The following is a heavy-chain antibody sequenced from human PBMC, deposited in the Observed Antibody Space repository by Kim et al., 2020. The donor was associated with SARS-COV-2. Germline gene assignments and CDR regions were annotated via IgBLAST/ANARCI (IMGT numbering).Heavy chain of an antibody. CDR2: INSDGSST. V-gene: IGHV3-74*01. D-gene: IGHD5-12*01. J-gene: IGHJ4*02. Sequence: GGSLRLSCAAPGFTFSSYWMHWVRQAPGKGLVWVSRINSDGSSTSYADSVKGRFTISRDNAKNTLYLQMNSLRAEDTAVYYCARKAMATKTFDYWGQGTLVTVSS. CDR1: GFTFSSYW. CDR3: ARKAMATKTFDY.